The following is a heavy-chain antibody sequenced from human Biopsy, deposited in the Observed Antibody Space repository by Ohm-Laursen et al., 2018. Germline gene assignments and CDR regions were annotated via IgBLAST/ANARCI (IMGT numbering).Heavy chain of an antibody. Sequence: SDTLSLTCTVSGVSITAYYWSWIRQPPGKGLECIGNIHHSGSTNYNPSLKSRLTISVDTSKNQFSLKLSSVTAADTAVYYCARMDCSGGSCHYYSYGMDVWGQGTTVTVFS. V-gene: IGHV4-4*09. CDR3: ARMDCSGGSCHYYSYGMDV. J-gene: IGHJ6*02. D-gene: IGHD2-15*01. CDR2: IHHSGST. CDR1: GVSITAYY.